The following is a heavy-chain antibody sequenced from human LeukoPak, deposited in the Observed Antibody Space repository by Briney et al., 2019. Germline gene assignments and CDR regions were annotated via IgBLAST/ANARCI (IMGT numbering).Heavy chain of an antibody. CDR3: AREGGVVIKTFDY. V-gene: IGHV3-21*01. J-gene: IGHJ4*02. CDR1: GFTFSSYS. Sequence: KAGGSLRLSCAASGFTFSSYSMNWVRQAPGKGLEWVSSISSSSSYIYYVDSVKGRFTISRDNAKNSLYLQMNSLRAEDTAVYYCAREGGVVIKTFDYWGQGTLVTVSS. CDR2: ISSSSSYI. D-gene: IGHD3-3*01.